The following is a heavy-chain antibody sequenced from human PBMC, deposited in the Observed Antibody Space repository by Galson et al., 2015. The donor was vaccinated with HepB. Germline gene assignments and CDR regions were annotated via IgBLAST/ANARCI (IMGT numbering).Heavy chain of an antibody. CDR3: AREGGRDRYCSSTSCETHNTFDI. V-gene: IGHV3-11*06. J-gene: IGHJ3*02. CDR2: ISSSSSYT. D-gene: IGHD2-2*01. Sequence: SLRLSCAASGFTFSDYYMSWIRQAPGKGLEWVSYISSSSSYTNYADSVKGRFTISRDNAKNSLYLQMNSLRAEDTAVYYCAREGGRDRYCSSTSCETHNTFDIWGQGTMVTVSS. CDR1: GFTFSDYY.